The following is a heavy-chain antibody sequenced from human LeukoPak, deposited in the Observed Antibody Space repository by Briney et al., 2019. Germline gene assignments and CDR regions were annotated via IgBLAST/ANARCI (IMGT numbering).Heavy chain of an antibody. CDR2: ISSRSFTI. CDR3: ARSVIAVAGYDAFDI. V-gene: IGHV3-48*02. Sequence: PGGSLRLSCAASGFTFSAYSMNWVRQAPGKGLDWVSYISSRSFTIYYADSVKGRFTISRDNAKNSLYLEMNSLSDEDTAVYYCARSVIAVAGYDAFDIWGQGTVVTVSS. J-gene: IGHJ3*02. D-gene: IGHD6-19*01. CDR1: GFTFSAYS.